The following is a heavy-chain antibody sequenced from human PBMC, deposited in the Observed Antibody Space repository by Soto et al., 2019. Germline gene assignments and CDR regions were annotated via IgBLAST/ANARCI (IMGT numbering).Heavy chain of an antibody. D-gene: IGHD2-21*01. CDR2: ISSSGSTI. Sequence: QVQLVESGGGLVQPGGSLRLSCAASGFTFSDYYMSWIRQAPGKGLEWVSYISSSGSTIYYADSVKGRFTISRDNAKNSLYLQLNSLRAGDKAVYYCARVPGPRRARFLDYYMDVWGKGTTVTVSS. CDR1: GFTFSDYY. J-gene: IGHJ6*03. V-gene: IGHV3-11*01. CDR3: ARVPGPRRARFLDYYMDV.